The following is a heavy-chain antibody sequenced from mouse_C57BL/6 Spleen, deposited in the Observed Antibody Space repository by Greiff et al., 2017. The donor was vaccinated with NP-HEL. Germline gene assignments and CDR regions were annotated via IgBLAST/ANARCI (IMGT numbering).Heavy chain of an antibody. CDR1: GFNIKDYY. J-gene: IGHJ2*01. D-gene: IGHD1-1*01. Sequence: EVKLQQSGAELVKPGASVKLSCTASGFNIKDYYMHWVKQRTEQGLEWIGRIDPEDGETKYAPKFQGKATITADTSSNTAYLQLSSLTSEDTAVYYCARGQVFSTTVVVPFDYWGQGTTLTVSS. CDR2: IDPEDGET. CDR3: ARGQVFSTTVVVPFDY. V-gene: IGHV14-2*01.